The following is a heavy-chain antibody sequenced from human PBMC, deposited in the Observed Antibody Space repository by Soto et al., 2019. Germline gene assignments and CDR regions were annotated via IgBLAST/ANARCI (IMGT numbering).Heavy chain of an antibody. D-gene: IGHD5-12*01. CDR1: AFTFSNAS. CDR3: TTDRSRVVAAPGYYYYVMDV. J-gene: IGHJ6*02. Sequence: AEESLRLSCAASAFTFSNASKNLVRQAPEKGMDWVGRIKSKTDGGTTDYAAPVKGRFTISRDDSKNTLYLQMNSLKTEDTAVYYCTTDRSRVVAAPGYYYYVMDVWGQGTTVTVSS. V-gene: IGHV3-15*07. CDR2: IKSKTDGGTT.